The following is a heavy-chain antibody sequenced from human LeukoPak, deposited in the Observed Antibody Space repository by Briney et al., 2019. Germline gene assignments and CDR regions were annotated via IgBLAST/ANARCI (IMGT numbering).Heavy chain of an antibody. J-gene: IGHJ4*02. V-gene: IGHV3-30*02. CDR3: AKDHGPYDHYFDY. D-gene: IGHD5-12*01. CDR2: IRYDGSNK. CDR1: GFTFSSYG. Sequence: PGGSLRLSCAASGFTFSSYGMHWVRQAPGKGLEWGAFIRYDGSNKYYADSVKGRFTISRDNSKNTLYLQMNSLRAEDTAVYYCAKDHGPYDHYFDYWGQGTLVTVSS.